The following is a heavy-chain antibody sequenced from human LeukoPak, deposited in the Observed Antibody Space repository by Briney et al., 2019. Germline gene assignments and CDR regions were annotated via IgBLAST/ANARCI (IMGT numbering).Heavy chain of an antibody. CDR2: IFASGST. Sequence: SETLSLTCTVSGGSISTNYWSWIRQPAGKGLEWIGRIFASGSTNYNPSLKSRVTISVDTSKNQFSLKLTSVTAADTAVYYCARGAGYSRVVNDYHYMDVWGKGTTVTVSS. CDR1: GGSISTNY. CDR3: ARGAGYSRVVNDYHYMDV. D-gene: IGHD5-12*01. V-gene: IGHV4-4*07. J-gene: IGHJ6*03.